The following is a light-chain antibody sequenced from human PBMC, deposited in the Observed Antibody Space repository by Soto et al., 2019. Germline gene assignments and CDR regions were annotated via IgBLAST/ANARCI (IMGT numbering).Light chain of an antibody. V-gene: IGKV1-8*01. CDR3: QQYYSYPRT. Sequence: AIRMTQSPSSLSASTGDRVTITCRASQGISSYLAWYQQKPGKAPKLLIYAASTLQSGVQSRFSGSGSGTDFTLTISCLQSEDVATYYCQQYYSYPRTFGQGTKVEIK. J-gene: IGKJ1*01. CDR2: AAS. CDR1: QGISSY.